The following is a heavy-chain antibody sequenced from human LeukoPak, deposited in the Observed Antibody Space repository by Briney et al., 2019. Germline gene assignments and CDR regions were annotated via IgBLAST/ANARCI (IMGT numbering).Heavy chain of an antibody. CDR2: MSPINGNT. J-gene: IGHJ5*02. CDR1: GYTFTSYD. D-gene: IGHD1-14*01. V-gene: IGHV1-8*01. Sequence: GASVKVSCKASGYTFTSYDINWVRQAAGQGLEWMGWMSPINGNTGYAQKFQGRVTMTRNTSISTAYMELSSLRSEDTAVYYCARNRGEGFDPWGQDTLVTVSS. CDR3: ARNRGEGFDP.